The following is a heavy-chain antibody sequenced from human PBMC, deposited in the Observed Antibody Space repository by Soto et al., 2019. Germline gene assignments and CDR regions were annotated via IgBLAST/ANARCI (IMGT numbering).Heavy chain of an antibody. CDR3: ARVRGHSYGYVDY. V-gene: IGHV3-48*04. Sequence: GSLRLACAASVFTPFSYYSMNCVRQAPGKGLEWVSFISGRGSPIYYADSVRGRFTISRDNAKNSLSLEMNNLRVEDTAVYYCARVRGHSYGYVDYWGQGTLVTVSS. J-gene: IGHJ4*02. CDR1: VFTPFSYYS. D-gene: IGHD5-18*01. CDR2: ISGRGSPI.